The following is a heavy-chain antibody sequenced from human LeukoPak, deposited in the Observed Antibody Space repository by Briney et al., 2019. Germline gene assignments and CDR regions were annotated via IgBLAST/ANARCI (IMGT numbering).Heavy chain of an antibody. J-gene: IGHJ6*02. Sequence: GGSLRLSCAASGFTFSSYSMNWVRQAPGKGLEWVANIKQDGSEKYYVDSVKGRFTISRDNAKNSLYLQMNSLTAEDTAVYYCARADYDFWSGPFDNYYYYGMDVWGQGTTVTVSS. D-gene: IGHD3-3*01. V-gene: IGHV3-7*03. CDR3: ARADYDFWSGPFDNYYYYGMDV. CDR2: IKQDGSEK. CDR1: GFTFSSYS.